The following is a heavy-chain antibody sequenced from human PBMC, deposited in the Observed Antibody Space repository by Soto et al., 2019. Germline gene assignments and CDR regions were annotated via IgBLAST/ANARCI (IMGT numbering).Heavy chain of an antibody. CDR2: ISAYNGNT. V-gene: IGHV1-18*01. CDR3: ARGSSGWYRNAFDI. D-gene: IGHD6-19*01. J-gene: IGHJ3*02. Sequence: GSVEVFLKASCFTFYSYGFSWVRQAPGQGLEWMGWISAYNGNTNYAQKLQGRVTMTTDTSTSTAYMELRSLRSDDTAVYYCARGSSGWYRNAFDIWGQGTMVTVSS. CDR1: CFTFYSYG.